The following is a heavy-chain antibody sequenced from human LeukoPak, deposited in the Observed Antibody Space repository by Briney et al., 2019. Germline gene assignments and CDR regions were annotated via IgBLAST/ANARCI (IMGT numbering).Heavy chain of an antibody. Sequence: GGSLRLSCAASGFTFDDYAMHWVRQAPGKRLEWVSGISWNSGSIGYADSVKGRFTISRDNAKNSLYLQMNSLRAEDTALYYCAKAGYSSSWYSSRWFDPWGQGTLVTVSS. V-gene: IGHV3-9*01. CDR2: ISWNSGSI. J-gene: IGHJ5*02. CDR3: AKAGYSSSWYSSRWFDP. D-gene: IGHD6-13*01. CDR1: GFTFDDYA.